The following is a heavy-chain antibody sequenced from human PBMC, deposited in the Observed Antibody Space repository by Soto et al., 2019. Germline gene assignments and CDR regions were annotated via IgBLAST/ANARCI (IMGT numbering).Heavy chain of an antibody. J-gene: IGHJ6*02. D-gene: IGHD5-18*01. V-gene: IGHV1-69*01. CDR1: GGIFTNNA. CDR3: XTGGHNDGYNFYHGXDV. CDR2: VIPLFDTA. Sequence: QVQVVQSGAEVKKPGSSVKVSCKVSGGIFTNNAISWVRQAPGQGLEWLGGVIPLFDTAYYAQIFRGRLRFSADGATTTAYMELSGLTSADTAVXXXXTGGHNDGYNFYHGXDVWGQGTTVTVS.